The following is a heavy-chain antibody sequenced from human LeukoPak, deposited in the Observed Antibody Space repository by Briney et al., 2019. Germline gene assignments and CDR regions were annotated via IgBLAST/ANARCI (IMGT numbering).Heavy chain of an antibody. D-gene: IGHD2/OR15-2a*01. V-gene: IGHV3-23*01. Sequence: GGSLRLSCAASGFTFSSYAMSWVRQAPGKGLEWVSAISGSGGRTYSADSVKGWFTISRDNSKNTLYLQMNSLRAEDTVVYYCAKCKDFTPDAFDIWGQGTMVTVSS. CDR3: AKCKDFTPDAFDI. CDR2: ISGSGGRT. CDR1: GFTFSSYA. J-gene: IGHJ3*02.